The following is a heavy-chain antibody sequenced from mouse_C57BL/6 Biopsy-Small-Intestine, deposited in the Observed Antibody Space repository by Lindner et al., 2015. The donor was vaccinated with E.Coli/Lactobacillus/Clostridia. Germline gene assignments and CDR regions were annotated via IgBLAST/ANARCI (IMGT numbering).Heavy chain of an antibody. D-gene: IGHD2-12*01. V-gene: IGHV3-8*01. CDR2: ISYSGNT. Sequence: VQLQEFGPGLAKPSQTLSLTCSVTGYSITSDYWNWIRKFPGNKLEYLGYISYSGNTYYNPSLKSQISISRDTSKNQYYLQLNSVTTEDTATYYCARSAHTYFSYDVYFDYWGQGTTLTVSS. CDR1: GYSITSDY. J-gene: IGHJ2*01. CDR3: ARSAHTYFSYDVYFDY.